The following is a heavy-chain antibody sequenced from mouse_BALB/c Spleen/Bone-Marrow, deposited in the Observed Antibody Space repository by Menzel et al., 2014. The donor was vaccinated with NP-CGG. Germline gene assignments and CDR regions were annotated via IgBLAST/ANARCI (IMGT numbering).Heavy chain of an antibody. CDR1: GYTFTDYT. V-gene: IGHV1-4*01. J-gene: IGHJ2*01. Sequence: VKLQESAALASPGASVKMSCKASGYTFTDYTIQWVKQRPGQGLTWIGYVNPSSGYANYNQKFEDKATLTADKSSSTAFMQLSSLTPEDSAVYYCARPKDFALDYWGQGTALTVSS. CDR2: VNPSSGYA. CDR3: ARPKDFALDY.